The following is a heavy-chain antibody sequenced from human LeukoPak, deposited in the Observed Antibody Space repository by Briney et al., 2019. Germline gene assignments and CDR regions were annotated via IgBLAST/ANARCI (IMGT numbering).Heavy chain of an antibody. V-gene: IGHV3-23*01. Sequence: GESLKISCAASRFAFSNYVMNWVRQPPGKGLEWVSSITDSGGATYYADSMKGRFTISRDNSKNTLYLQMTSLKAEDTAVYYCAKRGSDFRALEYWGQGTLVTVSS. J-gene: IGHJ4*02. CDR3: AKRGSDFRALEY. CDR1: RFAFSNYV. D-gene: IGHD3-3*01. CDR2: ITDSGGAT.